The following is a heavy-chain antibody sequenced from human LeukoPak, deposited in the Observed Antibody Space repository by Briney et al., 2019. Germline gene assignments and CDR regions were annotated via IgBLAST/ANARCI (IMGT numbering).Heavy chain of an antibody. CDR3: ARGAYCSGGSCPYFDS. J-gene: IGHJ4*02. V-gene: IGHV3-20*04. CDR2: INWNGGST. CDR1: GFKFDDYG. Sequence: PGGSLRLSCAASGFKFDDYGMSWVRQAPGKGREWVSGINWNGGSTGYTDSVKGRFTISRDNAKNSLYLQMNSLRAEDTALYYCARGAYCSGGSCPYFDSWGQGTLVTVSS. D-gene: IGHD2-15*01.